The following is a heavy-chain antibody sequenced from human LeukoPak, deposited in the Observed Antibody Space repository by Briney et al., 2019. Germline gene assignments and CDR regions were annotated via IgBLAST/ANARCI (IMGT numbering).Heavy chain of an antibody. CDR2: ISYDGSNK. CDR1: GFTFSSFA. CDR3: ARDVSRAWARAAAGTGY. V-gene: IGHV3-30-3*01. J-gene: IGHJ4*02. Sequence: GGSLRLSCAASGFTFSSFAMHWVRQAPGKGLEWVAVISYDGSNKYYADSVKGRFTISRDNSKNTLYLQMNSLRAEDTAVYYCARDVSRAWARAAAGTGYWGQGTLVTVSS. D-gene: IGHD6-13*01.